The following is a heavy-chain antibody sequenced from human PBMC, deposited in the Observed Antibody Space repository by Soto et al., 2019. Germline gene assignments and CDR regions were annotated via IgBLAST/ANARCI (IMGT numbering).Heavy chain of an antibody. D-gene: IGHD3-16*02. J-gene: IGHJ4*02. V-gene: IGHV4-34*01. Sequence: SETLSLTCAVYGGSFSGYNWSWIRQPPGKGLEWIGEINHSGSTNYNPSLKSRVTISVDTSKNQFSLKLSSVTAADTAVYYCARGKLSDYVWGSYRYHFDYWGQGTVVTVSS. CDR3: ARGKLSDYVWGSYRYHFDY. CDR2: INHSGST. CDR1: GGSFSGYN.